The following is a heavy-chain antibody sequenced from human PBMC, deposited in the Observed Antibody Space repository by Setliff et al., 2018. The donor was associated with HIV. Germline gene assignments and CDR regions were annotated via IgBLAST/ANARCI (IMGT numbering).Heavy chain of an antibody. CDR3: ARGVHDFWSGNPFDY. V-gene: IGHV4-59*12. CDR2: IHGGGST. J-gene: IGHJ4*02. D-gene: IGHD3-3*01. CDR1: GGSMTSFY. Sequence: SETLSLTCTVSGGSMTSFYWGWIRQPPGKGLEWIGNIHGGGSTYYNPSLKSRVTISVDTSKNQFSLKLSSVTAADTAVYYCARGVHDFWSGNPFDYWGQGTLVTVSS.